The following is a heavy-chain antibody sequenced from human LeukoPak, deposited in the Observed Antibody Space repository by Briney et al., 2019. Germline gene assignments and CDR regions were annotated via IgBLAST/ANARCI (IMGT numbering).Heavy chain of an antibody. CDR2: ISHSGST. CDR1: SGSISSSNW. V-gene: IGHV4-4*02. J-gene: IGHJ4*02. CDR3: AREGDGGYSLCY. Sequence: SGTLSLTCAVSSGSISSSNWWSWVRQPPGKGLEWIGEISHSGSTNYNPSLKTRVTISADKSKNQFSLKLSAVTAADTAVYFCAREGDGGYSLCYWGQGTLVIVSS. D-gene: IGHD4-23*01.